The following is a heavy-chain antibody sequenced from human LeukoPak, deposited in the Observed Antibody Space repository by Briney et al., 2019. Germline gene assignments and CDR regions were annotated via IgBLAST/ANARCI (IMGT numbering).Heavy chain of an antibody. CDR3: ARDGAYSGDAFDI. J-gene: IGHJ3*02. V-gene: IGHV3-7*01. CDR2: IKQDGSEK. D-gene: IGHD1-26*01. CDR1: GGSISSSSYY. Sequence: ETLSLTCTVSGGSISSSSYYWSWIRQPPGKGLEWVANIKQDGSEKYYVDSVKGRFTISRDNAKNSLYLQMNSLRAEDTAVYYCARDGAYSGDAFDIWGQGTMVTVSS.